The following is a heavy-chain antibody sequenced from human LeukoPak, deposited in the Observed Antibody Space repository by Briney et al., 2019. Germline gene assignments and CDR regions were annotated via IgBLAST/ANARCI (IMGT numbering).Heavy chain of an antibody. Sequence: ASVRVSCKASGYTFTSHDINWVRQATGQGLEWMGWMNPNSGNTGYAQKFQGRVTMTRNTSISTAYMELSSLRSEDTAVYYCARDPGGSSGYYYSINYYYYYGMDVWGQGTTVTVSS. V-gene: IGHV1-8*01. D-gene: IGHD3-22*01. J-gene: IGHJ6*02. CDR1: GYTFTSHD. CDR3: ARDPGGSSGYYYSINYYYYYGMDV. CDR2: MNPNSGNT.